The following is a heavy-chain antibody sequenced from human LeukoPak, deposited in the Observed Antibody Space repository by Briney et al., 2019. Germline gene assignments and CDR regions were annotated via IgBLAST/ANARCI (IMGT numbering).Heavy chain of an antibody. CDR3: ATYYVNGAGRGH. Sequence: GSLRLSCAASGFTFSSHSMTWVRQAPGKGLEWIGHNMNTYYNPSLKSRVTISIDTSKNQFSLMLSTVTAADTAIYYCATYYVNGAGRGHWGPGTLVTVSS. CDR2: NMNT. D-gene: IGHD2-8*01. V-gene: IGHV4-59*11. J-gene: IGHJ4*02. CDR1: GFTFSSHS.